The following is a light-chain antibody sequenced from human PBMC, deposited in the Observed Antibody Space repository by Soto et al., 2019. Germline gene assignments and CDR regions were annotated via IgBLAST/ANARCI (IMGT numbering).Light chain of an antibody. V-gene: IGLV1-40*01. Sequence: QSVLTQPPSVSGAPGQSVTISCTGSNSNIGAGYDVHWYQQIPGKAPKLLVYNSNSRPSGIPDRFSGSKSGASASLAITGLQAEDEDDYYCSSYTSSSTYVFGTGTKV. J-gene: IGLJ1*01. CDR1: NSNIGAGYD. CDR2: NSN. CDR3: SSYTSSSTYV.